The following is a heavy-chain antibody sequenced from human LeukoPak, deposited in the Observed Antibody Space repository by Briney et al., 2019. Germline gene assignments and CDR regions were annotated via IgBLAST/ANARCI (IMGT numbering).Heavy chain of an antibody. Sequence: GGSLRLSCAASGFTFNTYSMNWVRQAPGKGLEWVSSISSSSKYIYYADSVKGRFTISRDNAKNSLYLQMNSLRAEDTAVYYCAKAYGYYFDYWGQGTLVTVSS. CDR3: AKAYGYYFDY. J-gene: IGHJ4*02. V-gene: IGHV3-21*01. CDR2: ISSSSKYI. CDR1: GFTFNTYS. D-gene: IGHD3-10*01.